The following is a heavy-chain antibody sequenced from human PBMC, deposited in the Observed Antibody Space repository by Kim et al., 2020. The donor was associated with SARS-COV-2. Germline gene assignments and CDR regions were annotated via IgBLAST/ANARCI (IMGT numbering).Heavy chain of an antibody. Sequence: TNYAQKLQGRVTMTTDTSTSTAYMELRSLRSDDTAVYYCARDQEDEALDYWGQGTLVTVSS. J-gene: IGHJ4*02. D-gene: IGHD2-15*01. V-gene: IGHV1-18*01. CDR2: T. CDR3: ARDQEDEALDY.